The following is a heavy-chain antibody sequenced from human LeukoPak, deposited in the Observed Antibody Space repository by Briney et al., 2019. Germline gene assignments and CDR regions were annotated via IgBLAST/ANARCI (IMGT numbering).Heavy chain of an antibody. D-gene: IGHD3-10*01. CDR1: GGSISSYY. CDR2: IYYSGST. V-gene: IGHV4-59*01. CDR3: ARFSRGITMVRGVGGFDY. Sequence: PSETLSLTCTVSGGSISSYYWSWIRQPPGKGLEWIRYIYYSGSTNYNPSLKSRVTISVDTSKNQFSLKLSSVTAADTAVYYCARFSRGITMVRGVGGFDYWGQGTLVTVSS. J-gene: IGHJ4*02.